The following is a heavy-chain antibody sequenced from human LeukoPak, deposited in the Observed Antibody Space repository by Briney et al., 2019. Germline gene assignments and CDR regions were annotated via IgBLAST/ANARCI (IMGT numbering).Heavy chain of an antibody. J-gene: IGHJ5*02. CDR2: ISSSSSYI. CDR1: GFTFSSYS. V-gene: IGHV3-21*01. Sequence: PGGSLRLSCAASGFTFSSYSMNWVRQAPGKGLEWVSSISSSSSYIYYADSVKGRFTISRDNAKNSLYLQMNSLRAEDTAVYYCARDRREAFYDFWSGYLNWFDPWGQGTLVTVSS. CDR3: ARDRREAFYDFWSGYLNWFDP. D-gene: IGHD3-3*01.